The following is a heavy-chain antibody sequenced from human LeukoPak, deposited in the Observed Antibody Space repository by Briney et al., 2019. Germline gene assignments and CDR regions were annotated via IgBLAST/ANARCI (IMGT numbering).Heavy chain of an antibody. CDR3: AKSVRGVIVGTLVLDY. CDR2: IIGSGGST. V-gene: IGHV3-23*01. CDR1: GFTFSSYA. D-gene: IGHD3-10*01. Sequence: GGSLRLSCAASGFTFSSYAMSWVRQAPGKGLELDSAIIGSGGSTYYADSVKGRFTISRDNSKNTLYLQMNSLRAEDTAVYYCAKSVRGVIVGTLVLDYWGQGTLVTVSS. J-gene: IGHJ4*02.